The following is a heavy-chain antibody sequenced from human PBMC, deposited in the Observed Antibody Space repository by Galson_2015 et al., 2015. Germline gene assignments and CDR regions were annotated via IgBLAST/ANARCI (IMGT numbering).Heavy chain of an antibody. D-gene: IGHD6-19*01. CDR3: ARERWEYISGIPTLYGMDV. CDR2: INPNSGGT. V-gene: IGHV1-2*06. Sequence: SVKVSCKASGYTFTGYYMHWVRQAPGQGLEWMGRINPNSGGTNYAQKFQGRVTMTRDTSISTAYMELSRLRSDDTAVYYCARERWEYISGIPTLYGMDVWGQGTTVPVS. CDR1: GYTFTGYY. J-gene: IGHJ6*02.